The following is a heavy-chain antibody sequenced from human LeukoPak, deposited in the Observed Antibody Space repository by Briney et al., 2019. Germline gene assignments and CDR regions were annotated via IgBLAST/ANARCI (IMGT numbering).Heavy chain of an antibody. Sequence: HSGGPLRLSCVASGFTFGSYAMSWVRQAPGKGLEWVANIKEDGSVKYYVDSVKGRFTISRDNAKNSLYLQMNSLRAEDTAVYYCARTSSGYGDYWGQGTLVTVSS. D-gene: IGHD3-22*01. CDR1: GFTFGSYA. CDR3: ARTSSGYGDY. CDR2: IKEDGSVK. V-gene: IGHV3-7*01. J-gene: IGHJ4*02.